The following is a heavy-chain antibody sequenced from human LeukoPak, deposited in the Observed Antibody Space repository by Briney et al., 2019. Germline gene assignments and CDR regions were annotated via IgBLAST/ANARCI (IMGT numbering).Heavy chain of an antibody. Sequence: SETLSLTCAVYGGSSNSYYWTWVRQPPGKGLEWIGEVYHLGTTAYNPSLESRVTISVDTSKNQFSLRLNSVTAADTAVYYCARGVFPGIPRKNYFDPWGQGILVTVSS. V-gene: IGHV4-34*01. CDR3: ARGVFPGIPRKNYFDP. D-gene: IGHD1-14*01. CDR2: VYHLGTT. CDR1: GGSSNSYY. J-gene: IGHJ5*02.